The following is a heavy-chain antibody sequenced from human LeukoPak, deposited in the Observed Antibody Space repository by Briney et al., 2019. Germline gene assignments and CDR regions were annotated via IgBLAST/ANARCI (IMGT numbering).Heavy chain of an antibody. CDR3: ARGVAL. Sequence: SQTLSLTCTVSGGSISSDSNYWSWIRQPPGKGLEWVGYISYTGSTNYNPSLESRVTISVDMSKNQFSLKLRSVTAADTAVYYCARGVALWGQGTLVTVSS. J-gene: IGHJ4*02. V-gene: IGHV4-61*01. CDR1: GGSISSDSNY. CDR2: ISYTGST.